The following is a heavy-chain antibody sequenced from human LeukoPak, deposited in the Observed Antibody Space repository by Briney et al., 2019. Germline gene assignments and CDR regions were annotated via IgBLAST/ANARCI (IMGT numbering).Heavy chain of an antibody. J-gene: IGHJ4*02. D-gene: IGHD4/OR15-4a*01. CDR2: ISGDGVSP. Sequence: GGSLRLSCAASGFTFNNYALTWVRQTPGKGLECISAISGDGVSPYYADSVRGRFTISRDNSKNTLYLQMNSLRVEDTAVYFCARDPGAFPYFFDCWGQGTLVTVSS. CDR3: ARDPGAFPYFFDC. CDR1: GFTFNNYA. V-gene: IGHV3-23*01.